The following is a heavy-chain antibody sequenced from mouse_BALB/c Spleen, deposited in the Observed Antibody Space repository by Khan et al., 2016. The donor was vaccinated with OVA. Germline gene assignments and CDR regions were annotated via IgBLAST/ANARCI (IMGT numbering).Heavy chain of an antibody. CDR3: ARSGSGTVIDS. J-gene: IGHJ2*01. Sequence: QVQLQQSGPELVMPGDSVRISCTASGYTFTRYYIHWVKQRPGKGLEWIGWIYTGYVNTEYNETCKGKATLTADKSSSTAYMQLRSLTSEDSAVYYCARSGSGTVIDSWGQGTTLTVSS. D-gene: IGHD3-1*01. V-gene: IGHV1S56*01. CDR1: GYTFTRYY. CDR2: IYTGYVNT.